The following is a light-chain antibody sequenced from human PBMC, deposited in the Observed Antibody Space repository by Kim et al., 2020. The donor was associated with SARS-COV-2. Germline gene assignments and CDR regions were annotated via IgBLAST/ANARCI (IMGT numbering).Light chain of an antibody. CDR3: QSADSRGTYYV. V-gene: IGLV3-25*03. CDR1: ALPDQY. CDR2: RDT. Sequence: PGQTARITCTGDALPDQYAYWYQQKPGQAPVMVIYRDTERPSGIPGRFSGSSSGTTVTLTISGVQAEDEADYYCQSADSRGTYYVFGTGTKVTVL. J-gene: IGLJ1*01.